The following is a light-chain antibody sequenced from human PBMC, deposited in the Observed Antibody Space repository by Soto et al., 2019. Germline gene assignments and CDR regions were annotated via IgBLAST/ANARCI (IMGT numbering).Light chain of an antibody. CDR3: QQYSDWPPSYT. Sequence: EIVMTQSPATLSVSPGERATLSCRASQRVSTNLAWYQQKPGQAPRLLIYSASTRATGIPGRFSGSGTETGFTLTISSLQSEDFAVYYCQQYSDWPPSYTFGHGTKMESK. CDR1: QRVSTN. CDR2: SAS. J-gene: IGKJ2*01. V-gene: IGKV3-15*01.